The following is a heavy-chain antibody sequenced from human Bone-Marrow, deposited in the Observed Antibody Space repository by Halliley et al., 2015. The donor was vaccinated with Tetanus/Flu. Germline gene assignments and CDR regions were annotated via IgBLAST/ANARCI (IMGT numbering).Heavy chain of an antibody. CDR3: ARDGPGGYFFDL. CDR2: IHSSGAT. V-gene: IGHV4-31*02. D-gene: IGHD1-26*01. Sequence: LEWFGYIHSSGATFFTPSLESRVSISVDTSTNQFSLKLRSVPAADTAVYYCARDGPGGYFFDLWGQGTLVTVSS. J-gene: IGHJ4*02.